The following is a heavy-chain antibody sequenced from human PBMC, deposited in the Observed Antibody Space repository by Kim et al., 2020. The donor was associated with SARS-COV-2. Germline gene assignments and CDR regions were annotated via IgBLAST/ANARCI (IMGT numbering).Heavy chain of an antibody. V-gene: IGHV3-73*01. Sequence: GGSLRLSCAASGFTFSASAMHWVRQASGKGLEWVGRIRSKPNNYATPYAASVTGRSTISRDNSTNKVYLQMDSLKTDDTAVYFCSRHSGKNADRGFDNWGRETLVTVSS. CDR2: IRSKPNNYAT. CDR3: SRHSGKNADRGFDN. J-gene: IGHJ4*02. D-gene: IGHD1-1*01. CDR1: GFTFSASA.